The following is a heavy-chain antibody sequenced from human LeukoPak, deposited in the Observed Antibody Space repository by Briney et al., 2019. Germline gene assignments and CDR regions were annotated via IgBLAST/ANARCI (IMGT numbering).Heavy chain of an antibody. V-gene: IGHV3-74*01. CDR3: AGGDITLFKDAFDI. CDR1: GFSVSTFS. CDR2: FKWDGIV. Sequence: GGSLTLSCAASGFSVSTFSMHWVRQVPGKGLVWVSRFKWDGIVSYADSVKGRFTISRDNAKNTVVLQMNSLRAEDTALYYCAGGDITLFKDAFDIWGQGTVVTVSS. D-gene: IGHD1-20*01. J-gene: IGHJ3*02.